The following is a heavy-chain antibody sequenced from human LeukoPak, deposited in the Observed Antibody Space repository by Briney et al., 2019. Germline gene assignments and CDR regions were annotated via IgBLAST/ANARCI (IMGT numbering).Heavy chain of an antibody. CDR3: ARQVLDYYDSSGYDKNWFDP. J-gene: IGHJ5*02. CDR2: IYPGDSDT. V-gene: IGHV5-51*01. D-gene: IGHD3-22*01. CDR1: GYSFTSYW. Sequence: GESLKISCKGSGYSFTSYWIGWVRQMPGKGLEWMGIIYPGDSDTRYSPSFQGQVTISADKSISTAYLQWSSLKASDTAMYYCARQVLDYYDSSGYDKNWFDPWGQGTLVTVSS.